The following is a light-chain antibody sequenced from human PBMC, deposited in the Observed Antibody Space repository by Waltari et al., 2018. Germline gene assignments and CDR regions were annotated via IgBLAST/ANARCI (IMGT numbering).Light chain of an antibody. CDR3: QQSYSSPWT. V-gene: IGKV1-39*01. J-gene: IGKJ1*01. CDR2: GAN. Sequence: DIQMTQSPSSLSASVGDRVTITCRASQRISSYLNWDQQKAGKAPKLLIYGANSLQSGVPRRFSGSQSGTEFTLTISSLQPEDFATYFCQQSYSSPWTFGQGTKVEVK. CDR1: QRISSY.